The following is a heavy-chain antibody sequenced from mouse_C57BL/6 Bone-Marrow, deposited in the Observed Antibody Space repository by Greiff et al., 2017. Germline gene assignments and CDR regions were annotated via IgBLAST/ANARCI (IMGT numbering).Heavy chain of an antibody. D-gene: IGHD1-1*01. J-gene: IGHJ2*01. CDR1: GYTFTSYW. Sequence: QVQLQQSGAELVKPGASVKLSCKASGYTFTSYWMHWVKQRPGQGLEWIGMIHPNSGSTNYNEKFKSKATLTVDKSSSTAYMQLSSLTSEDSAVYYCARSIITTVVAGDYWGQGTTLTVSS. CDR3: ARSIITTVVAGDY. CDR2: IHPNSGST. V-gene: IGHV1-64*01.